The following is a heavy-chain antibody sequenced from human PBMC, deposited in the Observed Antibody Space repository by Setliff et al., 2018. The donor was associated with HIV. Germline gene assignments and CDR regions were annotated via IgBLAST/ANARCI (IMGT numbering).Heavy chain of an antibody. V-gene: IGHV1-69*10. Sequence: SVKVSCKASGGTFSSYAISWVRQAPGQGLEWMGGIIPILGIANYAQKFQGRLTMTRDTSTNTVYMELSSLRSEDTAVYYCAKDCAVVGGTGSLDSWGQGTLVTVSS. CDR3: AKDCAVVGGTGSLDS. J-gene: IGHJ4*02. CDR1: GGTFSSYA. D-gene: IGHD1-26*01. CDR2: IIPILGIA.